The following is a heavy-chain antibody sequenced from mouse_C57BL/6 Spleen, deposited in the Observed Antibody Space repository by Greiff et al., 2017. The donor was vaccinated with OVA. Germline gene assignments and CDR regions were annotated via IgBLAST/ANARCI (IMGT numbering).Heavy chain of an antibody. Sequence: EVQLQQSGPELVKPGASVKISCKASGYTFTDYYMNWVKQSHGQSLEWIGDINPNNGGTSYNQKFKGTATLTVDKSSSTAYMELRSLKSEDSAVYYCAGYPYSNFYWYFDVWGTGTTVTVSS. V-gene: IGHV1-26*01. CDR1: GYTFTDYY. D-gene: IGHD2-5*01. CDR2: INPNNGGT. J-gene: IGHJ1*03. CDR3: AGYPYSNFYWYFDV.